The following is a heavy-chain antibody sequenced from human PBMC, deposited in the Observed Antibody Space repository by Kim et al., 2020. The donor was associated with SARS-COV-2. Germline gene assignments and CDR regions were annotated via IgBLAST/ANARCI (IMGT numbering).Heavy chain of an antibody. CDR3: AKSSGWPIEGYCDY. V-gene: IGHV3-48*03. CDR2: ISSSGSTT. Sequence: GGSLRLSCAASGFTFSSYEMNWVRQAPGKGLEWVSSISSSGSTTYYADSVKGRFTISRDNAKNSLYLQMNSLRAEDTAVYYCAKSSGWPIEGYCDYWCQGTLVTVST. D-gene: IGHD6-19*01. J-gene: IGHJ4*02. CDR1: GFTFSSYE.